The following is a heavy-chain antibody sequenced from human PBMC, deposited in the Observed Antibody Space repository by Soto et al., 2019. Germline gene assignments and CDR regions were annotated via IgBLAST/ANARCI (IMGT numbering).Heavy chain of an antibody. CDR1: GFTFSSYA. CDR2: ISGSGGST. D-gene: IGHD6-19*01. CDR3: AKVSRRAVAGSHSRGYYYYGMDV. J-gene: IGHJ6*02. Sequence: GGSLRLSCAASGFTFSSYAMSWVRQAPGKGLEWVSAISGSGGSTYYAESVKGRFTISRDNSKNTLYLQMNSLRAEDTAVYYCAKVSRRAVAGSHSRGYYYYGMDVWGQGTTVTVSS. V-gene: IGHV3-23*01.